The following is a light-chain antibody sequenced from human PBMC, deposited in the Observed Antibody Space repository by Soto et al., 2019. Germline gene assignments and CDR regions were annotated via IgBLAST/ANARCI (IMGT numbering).Light chain of an antibody. V-gene: IGLV1-40*01. CDR2: GNS. J-gene: IGLJ1*01. Sequence: QSALTQPPSVSGAPGQRVTISCTGSSSNIGAGYDVHWYQQLPGTAPKLLIYGNSNRPSGVPDRVSGSKSGTSASLAITGLQAEDEADHYCQSYDSRLSGYVFGTGTKVTVL. CDR3: QSYDSRLSGYV. CDR1: SSNIGAGYD.